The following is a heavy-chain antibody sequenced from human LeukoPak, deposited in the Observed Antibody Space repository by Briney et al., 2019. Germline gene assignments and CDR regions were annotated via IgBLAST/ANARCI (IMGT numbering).Heavy chain of an antibody. J-gene: IGHJ6*03. V-gene: IGHV3-23*01. CDR3: AKMEGQRLYDYCMDV. CDR2: MSVSGYYT. CDR1: GLAFSNCA. Sequence: GGALRLSCAASGLAFSNCAMSWVRQAPGRGLKWVSAMSVSGYYTYYVESVKGRFTISRDNSKNTLYLHMNSLRADDTAVYYCAKMEGQRLYDYCMDVWGRGTTVTVSS. D-gene: IGHD3-3*01.